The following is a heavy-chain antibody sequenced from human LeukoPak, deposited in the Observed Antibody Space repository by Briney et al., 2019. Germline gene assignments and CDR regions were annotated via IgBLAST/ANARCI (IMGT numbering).Heavy chain of an antibody. J-gene: IGHJ4*02. CDR3: ARDPIVDY. D-gene: IGHD3-16*02. CDR2: IIPNSGGT. Sequence: ASVKVSCKASGYTFTGYYMHWVRQAPGQGLEWMGWIIPNSGGTKYAEKFQDRITMTRDTSISTAYMELSRLRSDDTAVYYCARDPIVDYWGQGTLVTVSS. CDR1: GYTFTGYY. V-gene: IGHV1-2*02.